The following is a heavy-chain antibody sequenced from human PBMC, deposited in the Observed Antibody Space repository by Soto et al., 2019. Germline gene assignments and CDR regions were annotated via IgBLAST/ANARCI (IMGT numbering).Heavy chain of an antibody. V-gene: IGHV1-69*06. CDR1: GGTFSSYA. J-gene: IGHJ4*02. CDR3: ARTTQYFGLWSGYYTTIDDY. CDR2: IIPMSGTV. D-gene: IGHD3-3*01. Sequence: QVQLVQSGAEVKRPGSSVKVSCRTSGGTFSSYAITWVRQAPGQGLEWMGGIIPMSGTVKYAQKFQGRVTITADKSTSTAYMELSSLRSEDTAVYYCARTTQYFGLWSGYYTTIDDYWGQGTLVTVSS.